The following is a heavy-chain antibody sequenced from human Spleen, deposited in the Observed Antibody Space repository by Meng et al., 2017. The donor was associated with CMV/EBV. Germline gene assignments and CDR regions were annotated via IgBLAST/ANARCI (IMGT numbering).Heavy chain of an antibody. CDR1: RFTFSNYW. D-gene: IGHD5-12*01. J-gene: IGHJ4*02. V-gene: IGHV3-7*01. CDR2: IKHDGSQT. Sequence: GESLKISCAGSRFTFSNYWMTWVRQAPGKGLEWVANIKHDGSQTYYVDSVKGRFTISRDNAKNSLYLQMSSLRAEDTAVYYCARQRGYAAYDLYYFDYWGQGTLVTVSS. CDR3: ARQRGYAAYDLYYFDY.